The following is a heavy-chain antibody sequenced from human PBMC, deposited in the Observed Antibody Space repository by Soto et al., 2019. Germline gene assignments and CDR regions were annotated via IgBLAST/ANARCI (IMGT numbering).Heavy chain of an antibody. CDR3: GFYCSSVSCPEGFY. J-gene: IGHJ4*02. Sequence: QVQLVESGGGVVQPGRSLRLSCAASGFTFSDYGMHWVRQAPGKGLEWVAVLWFDGSNEYYGDSVKGRFTISRDNSKNTLYLQMNYLRAEDTAVYYWGFYCSSVSCPEGFYWGQETLVTVSS. CDR2: LWFDGSNE. V-gene: IGHV3-33*01. D-gene: IGHD2-2*01. CDR1: GFTFSDYG.